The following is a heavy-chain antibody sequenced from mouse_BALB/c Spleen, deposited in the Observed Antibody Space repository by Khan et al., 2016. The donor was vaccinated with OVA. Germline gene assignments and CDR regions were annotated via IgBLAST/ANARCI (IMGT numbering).Heavy chain of an antibody. CDR2: INTYTGEP. J-gene: IGHJ2*01. Sequence: QFQLVQSGPELKKPGETVKISCKASGYTFTNYGMNWVKQAPGKGLKWMGWINTYTGEPTYVDDFKGRFVFSLETSASTAYLQINNLKNEDTATYFCARYDYDDYFDSWGQGTTLTVSS. CDR3: ARYDYDDYFDS. D-gene: IGHD2-4*01. V-gene: IGHV9-3-1*01. CDR1: GYTFTNYG.